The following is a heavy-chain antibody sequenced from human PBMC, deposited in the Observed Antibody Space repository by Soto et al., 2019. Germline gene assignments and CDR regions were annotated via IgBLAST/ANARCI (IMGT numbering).Heavy chain of an antibody. J-gene: IGHJ5*02. Sequence: GGSLRLSCAASGFTFSSYAMSWVRQAPGKGLEWVSAISGSGGSTYYADSVKGRFTISRDNSKNTLYLQMNSLRAEETAVYYCAKRGYCSSTSCYTPADPTESNWFDPWGQGALVTVSS. CDR3: AKRGYCSSTSCYTPADPTESNWFDP. CDR2: ISGSGGST. V-gene: IGHV3-23*01. D-gene: IGHD2-2*02. CDR1: GFTFSSYA.